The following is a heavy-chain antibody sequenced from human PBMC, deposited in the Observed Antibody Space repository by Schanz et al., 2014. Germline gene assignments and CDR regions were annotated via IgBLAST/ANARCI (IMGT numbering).Heavy chain of an antibody. CDR1: GYNFTTYT. J-gene: IGHJ4*02. D-gene: IGHD7-27*01. CDR2: INTNTGNP. CDR3: ARGEANWGQY. V-gene: IGHV7-4-1*02. Sequence: QVQLVQSGSELTRPGASVKVSCKASGYNFTTYTMNWVRQAPGQGLEWMGWINTNTGNPTYAQGFTGRFVFSLDTSVSTAYLQISFLKVDDTAVFFCARGEANWGQYWGQGTLVTVSS.